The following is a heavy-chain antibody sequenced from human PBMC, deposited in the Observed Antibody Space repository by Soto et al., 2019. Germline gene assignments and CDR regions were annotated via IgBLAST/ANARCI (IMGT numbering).Heavy chain of an antibody. J-gene: IGHJ4*02. CDR3: ARDRVSPERFGY. CDR2: IYCDGTT. Sequence: GGSLRFSCAGSGFTVSGNHMGWVRQAPGKGPEWVSTIYCDGTTYYADSVKGRFSVSRDNSKNTLYLQMYSLRAEDTALYFCARDRVSPERFGYWGQGTLVTVSS. V-gene: IGHV3-66*01. D-gene: IGHD1-26*01. CDR1: GFTVSGNH.